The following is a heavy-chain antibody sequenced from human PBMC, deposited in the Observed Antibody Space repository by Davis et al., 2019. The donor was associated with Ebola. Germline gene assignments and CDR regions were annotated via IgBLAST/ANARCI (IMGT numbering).Heavy chain of an antibody. CDR1: GFTFSSYS. CDR3: ARKYSSRRHPYYYGMDV. D-gene: IGHD6-13*01. Sequence: PGGSLRLSCAASGFTFSSYSMNWVRQAPGKGLEWVSSISSSSSYTNYADSVKGRFTISRDNAKKSLYLQMNSLRAEDTAVYYCARKYSSRRHPYYYGMDVWGQGTTVTVSS. CDR2: ISSSSSYT. J-gene: IGHJ6*02. V-gene: IGHV3-21*01.